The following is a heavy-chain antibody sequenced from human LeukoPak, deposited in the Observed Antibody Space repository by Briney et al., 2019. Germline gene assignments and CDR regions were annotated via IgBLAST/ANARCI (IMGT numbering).Heavy chain of an antibody. Sequence: PSETLSLTCIVSGGSISSSIYYWAWVRQPPGKGLEWIGTVFYNGATQYSPSLRSRVTISIDTSTNQFSLKLSSVTAADTAVYYCARCEVVGARRRFDYWGQGTLVTVSS. CDR2: VFYNGAT. V-gene: IGHV4-39*01. D-gene: IGHD1-26*01. CDR3: ARCEVVGARRRFDY. CDR1: GGSISSSIYY. J-gene: IGHJ4*02.